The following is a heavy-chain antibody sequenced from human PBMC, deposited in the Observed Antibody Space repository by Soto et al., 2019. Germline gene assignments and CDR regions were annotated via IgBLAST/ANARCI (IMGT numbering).Heavy chain of an antibody. V-gene: IGHV4-34*01. CDR1: GASLSGYY. CDR3: AKHLGFCSGDGCYRGFDC. J-gene: IGHJ4*02. Sequence: QVQLQQWGAGLLKPSETLSLTCGVSGASLSGYYRSWIRQPPGKGLEWIGEINDSGSTSYNPSLKSRVTISVATSKNQFSLKLSSVTAADTAVYYCAKHLGFCSGDGCYRGFDCWGQGTLVTVSS. CDR2: INDSGST. D-gene: IGHD2-15*01.